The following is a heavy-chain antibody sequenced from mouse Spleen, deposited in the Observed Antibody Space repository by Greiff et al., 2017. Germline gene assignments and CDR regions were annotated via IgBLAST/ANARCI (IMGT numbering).Heavy chain of an antibody. CDR1: GFTFSDFY. D-gene: IGHD2-3*01. J-gene: IGHJ4*01. CDR3: ARDYDGYPFYYAMDY. Sequence: EVQGVESGGGLVQSGRSLRLSCATSGFTFSDFYMEWVRQAPGKGLEWIAASRNKANDYTTEYSASVKGRFIVSRDTSQSILYLQMNALRAEDTAIYYCARDYDGYPFYYAMDYWGQGTSVTVSS. CDR2: SRNKANDYTT. V-gene: IGHV7-1*01.